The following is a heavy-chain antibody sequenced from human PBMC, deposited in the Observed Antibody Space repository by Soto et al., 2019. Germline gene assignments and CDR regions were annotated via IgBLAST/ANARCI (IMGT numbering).Heavy chain of an antibody. CDR1: GYTFTSYG. CDR2: ISAYNGNT. D-gene: IGHD3-3*01. J-gene: IGHJ4*02. CDR3: ATALGRFLEWLLPPDY. V-gene: IGHV1-18*01. Sequence: ASVKVSCKASGYTFTSYGISWVRQAPGQGLEWMGWISAYNGNTNHAQKVQGRVTMTTDTSTSTAYMELRNLRSDDTAVYYCATALGRFLEWLLPPDYWGQGTRVTVSS.